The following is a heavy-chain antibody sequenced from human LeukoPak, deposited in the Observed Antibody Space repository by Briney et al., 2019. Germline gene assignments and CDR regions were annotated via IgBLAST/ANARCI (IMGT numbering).Heavy chain of an antibody. J-gene: IGHJ4*02. V-gene: IGHV4-38-2*01. D-gene: IGHD2-2*01. Sequence: SETLSLTCAVSGYSISSGYYWGWIRQPPGKGLEWIGSIYHSGSTYYNPSLKSRVTISVDTSKNQFSPKLSSVTAADTAMYYCARAHYCSSTSCYGGVDYWGQGTLVTVSS. CDR2: IYHSGST. CDR1: GYSISSGYY. CDR3: ARAHYCSSTSCYGGVDY.